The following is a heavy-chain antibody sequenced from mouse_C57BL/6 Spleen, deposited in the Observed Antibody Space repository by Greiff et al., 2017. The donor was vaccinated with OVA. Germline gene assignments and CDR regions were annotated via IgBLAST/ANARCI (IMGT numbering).Heavy chain of an antibody. V-gene: IGHV1-82*01. D-gene: IGHD1-2*01. J-gene: IGHJ4*01. Sequence: QVQLQQSGPELVKPGASVKISCKASGYAFSSSWMNWVKQRPGKGLEWIGRIYPGDGDTNYNGKFKGKATLTADKSSSTAYMQLSSLTSEDSAVYFCARNGWEGAMDDWGQGTSVTVSS. CDR1: GYAFSSSW. CDR2: IYPGDGDT. CDR3: ARNGWEGAMDD.